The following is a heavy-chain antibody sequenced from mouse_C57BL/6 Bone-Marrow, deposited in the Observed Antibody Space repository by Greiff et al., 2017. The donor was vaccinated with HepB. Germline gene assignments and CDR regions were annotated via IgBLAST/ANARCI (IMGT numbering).Heavy chain of an antibody. V-gene: IGHV1-76*01. CDR1: GYTFTDYY. Sequence: QVQLQQSGAELVRPGASVKLSCKASGYTFTDYYINWVKQRPGQGLEWIARIYPGSGNTYYNEKFKGKATLTAEKSSSTAYMQLSSLTSEDSAVYFCARSILRYWGYYFDYWGQGTTLTVSS. CDR3: ARSILRYWGYYFDY. J-gene: IGHJ2*01. D-gene: IGHD1-1*01. CDR2: IYPGSGNT.